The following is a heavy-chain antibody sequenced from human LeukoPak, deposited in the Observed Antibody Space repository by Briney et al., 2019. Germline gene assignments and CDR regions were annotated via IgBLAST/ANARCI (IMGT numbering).Heavy chain of an antibody. CDR2: IAYDGNNK. CDR3: AKSFPAAGTFGDY. J-gene: IGHJ4*02. V-gene: IGHV3-30-3*02. CDR1: GFTFSKYD. D-gene: IGHD6-13*01. Sequence: PGGSLRLSCVASGFTFSKYDVHWVRQAPGKGLEWVAVIAYDGNNKIYADSVKDRVTISRDNSKNTLYLQMNSLRAEDTAVYYCAKSFPAAGTFGDYWGQGTLVTVSS.